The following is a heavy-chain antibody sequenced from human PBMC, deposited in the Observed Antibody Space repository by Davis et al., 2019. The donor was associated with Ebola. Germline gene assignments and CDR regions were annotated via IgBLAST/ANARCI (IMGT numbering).Heavy chain of an antibody. CDR1: GFTFSIYA. CDR3: ARVGSSEGGLDY. Sequence: GESLKISCAASGFTFSIYAMSWVRQGPGKGLEWVSYISSSSSYTNYADSVKGRFTISRDNAKNSLYLQMNSLRAEDTAVYYCARVGSSEGGLDYWGQGTLVTVSS. V-gene: IGHV3-11*06. D-gene: IGHD6-6*01. J-gene: IGHJ4*02. CDR2: ISSSSSYT.